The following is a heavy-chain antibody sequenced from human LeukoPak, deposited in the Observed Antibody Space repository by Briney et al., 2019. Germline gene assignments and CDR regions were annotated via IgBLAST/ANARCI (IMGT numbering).Heavy chain of an antibody. CDR2: IYPDDSDI. CDR3: ARRRDSSGHDAFDI. V-gene: IGHV5-51*01. Sequence: GESLQISFKASGYSFNSYWIAWVRQMPGKGLEWMGIIYPDDSDIRYSPSVQGQVTFSADKSINTAYVQWSSLKASDTAMYYCARRRDSSGHDAFDIWGQGTMVTVSS. J-gene: IGHJ3*02. CDR1: GYSFNSYW. D-gene: IGHD3-22*01.